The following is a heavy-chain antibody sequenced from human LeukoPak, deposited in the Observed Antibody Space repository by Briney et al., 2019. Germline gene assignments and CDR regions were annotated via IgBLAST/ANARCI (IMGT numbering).Heavy chain of an antibody. CDR1: GGSFSGYY. V-gene: IGHV4-34*01. CDR2: INHSGST. D-gene: IGHD1-26*01. Sequence: PSETLSLTCAVYGGSFSGYYWSWIRQPPGKGLEWIGEINHSGSTNYNPSLKSRVTISVDTSKNQFSLKLSSVTAADTAVYYCARAVGITTGLFDYWGQGALVTVSS. CDR3: ARAVGITTGLFDY. J-gene: IGHJ4*02.